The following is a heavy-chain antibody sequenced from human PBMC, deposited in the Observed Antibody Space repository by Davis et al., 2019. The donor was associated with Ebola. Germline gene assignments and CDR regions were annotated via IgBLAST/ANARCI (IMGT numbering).Heavy chain of an antibody. D-gene: IGHD2-15*01. CDR3: AKVRGQHCSGGSCYSYYFDY. Sequence: GESLKISCAASGFTFSSYGMHWVRQAPGKWLAWVAVISYDGSNKYYADSVKGRFTISRDNSKNTLYLQMNSLRAEDTAVYYCAKVRGQHCSGGSCYSYYFDYWGQGTLVTVSS. V-gene: IGHV3-30*18. CDR2: ISYDGSNK. J-gene: IGHJ4*02. CDR1: GFTFSSYG.